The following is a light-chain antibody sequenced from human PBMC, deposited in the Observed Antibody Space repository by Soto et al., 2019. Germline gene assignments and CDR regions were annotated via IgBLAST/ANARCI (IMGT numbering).Light chain of an antibody. V-gene: IGKV3-20*01. CDR1: QSVDTSF. CDR2: GAS. J-gene: IGKJ1*01. Sequence: EIVLTQSPGSLSLSPGQRATLSFRASQSVDTSFFAWYQKKPGQAPRLLIQGASKRATGIPDRFSGSGSGTDFTLIISRLEPEDFAVYYCQQYMTSVTFGQGTKVEI. CDR3: QQYMTSVT.